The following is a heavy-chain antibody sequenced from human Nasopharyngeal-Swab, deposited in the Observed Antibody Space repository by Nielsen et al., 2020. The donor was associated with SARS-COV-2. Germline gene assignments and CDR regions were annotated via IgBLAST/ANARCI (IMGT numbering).Heavy chain of an antibody. V-gene: IGHV1-46*01. D-gene: IGHD5-12*01. Sequence: WVRQAPGQGLEWMGIINPSGGSTSYAQKFQGRVTMTRDTSTSTVYLELGSLRSDDTAVYYCARVGVGYSGYDSVDYWGQGTLVTVSS. CDR2: INPSGGST. CDR3: ARVGVGYSGYDSVDY. J-gene: IGHJ4*02.